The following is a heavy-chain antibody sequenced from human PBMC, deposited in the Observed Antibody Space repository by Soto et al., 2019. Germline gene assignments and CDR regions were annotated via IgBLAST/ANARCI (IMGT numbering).Heavy chain of an antibody. CDR1: GYTFTRYG. J-gene: IGHJ4*02. CDR2: INAYNGQT. Sequence: ASVKVSCKASGYTFTRYGISWVRQAPGQGLEWMGWINAYNGQTNYAQKVQGRLTITTDTSTSTAYMELRSLRSDDTAVYYCARDPDGDYDIDYWGQGTLVTVSS. D-gene: IGHD4-17*01. V-gene: IGHV1-18*01. CDR3: ARDPDGDYDIDY.